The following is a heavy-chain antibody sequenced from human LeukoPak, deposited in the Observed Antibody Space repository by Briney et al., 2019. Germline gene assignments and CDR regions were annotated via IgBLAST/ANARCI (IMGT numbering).Heavy chain of an antibody. Sequence: PSETLSLTCTVSGGSISIYYWNWIRQPPGKGLEWIGYISYTGSTNYNPSLKGRVSISLDTSKNQFSLKLSSVTAADTAVYYCARLPEFGSGWYFDYWGQGTLVTVSS. J-gene: IGHJ4*02. V-gene: IGHV4-59*08. CDR3: ARLPEFGSGWYFDY. D-gene: IGHD6-19*01. CDR1: GGSISIYY. CDR2: ISYTGST.